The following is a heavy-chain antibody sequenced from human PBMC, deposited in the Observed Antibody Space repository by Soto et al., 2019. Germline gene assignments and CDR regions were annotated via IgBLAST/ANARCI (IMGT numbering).Heavy chain of an antibody. CDR1: GYTFSRSG. CDR2: INGYNGNT. Sequence: QVQLVQSGAEVKKPGASVKVSCKASGYTFSRSGISWVRQAPGQGLEWMGWINGYNGNTNYTQKMQGRITMTTDTPKSTAYMELRSLRSDDTAVYYCARMGDVPYYYYGMDVWGQGTTVIVSS. D-gene: IGHD3-16*01. J-gene: IGHJ6*02. CDR3: ARMGDVPYYYYGMDV. V-gene: IGHV1-18*01.